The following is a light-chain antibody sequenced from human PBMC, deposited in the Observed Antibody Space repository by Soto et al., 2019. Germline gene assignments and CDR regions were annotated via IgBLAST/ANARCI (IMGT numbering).Light chain of an antibody. CDR2: EGS. J-gene: IGLJ1*01. V-gene: IGLV2-23*01. CDR1: SSDIGIYNL. Sequence: QSVLTQPASVSGSPGQSITISCTGTSSDIGIYNLVSWYQQHPGKAPKLMIYEGSKRPSGVSNRFSASKSGNTASLTISGLQTEDEADYYCCSYAGSSIYVFGTGTKSPS. CDR3: CSYAGSSIYV.